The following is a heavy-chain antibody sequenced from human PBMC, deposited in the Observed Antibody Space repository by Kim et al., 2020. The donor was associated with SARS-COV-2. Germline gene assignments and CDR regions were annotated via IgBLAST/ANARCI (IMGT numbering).Heavy chain of an antibody. J-gene: IGHJ5*02. CDR3: ARDPGSIAARVLGLHQNTNWFDP. Sequence: SVKVSCKASGGTFSSYAISWVRQAPGQGLEWMGGIIPIFGTANYAQKFQGRVTITADESTSTAYMELSSLRSEDTAVYYCARDPGSIAARVLGLHQNTNWFDPWGQGTLVTVSS. D-gene: IGHD6-6*01. CDR1: GGTFSSYA. CDR2: IIPIFGTA. V-gene: IGHV1-69*13.